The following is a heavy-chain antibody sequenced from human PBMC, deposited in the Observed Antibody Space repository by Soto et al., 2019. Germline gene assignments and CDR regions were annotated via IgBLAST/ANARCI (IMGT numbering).Heavy chain of an antibody. CDR3: ARGSEERYAVFWFDP. J-gene: IGHJ5*02. D-gene: IGHD1-1*01. CDR2: INHSGST. V-gene: IGHV4-34*01. CDR1: GGSFSGYY. Sequence: PSETLSLTCAVYGGSFSGYYWSWIRQPPGKGLEWIGEINHSGSTNYNPSLKSRVTISVDTSKNQFSLKLSSVTAADTAVYYCARGSEERYAVFWFDPWGQGTLVTVTS.